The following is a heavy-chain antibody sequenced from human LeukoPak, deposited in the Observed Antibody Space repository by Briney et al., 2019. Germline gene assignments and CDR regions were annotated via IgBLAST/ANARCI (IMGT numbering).Heavy chain of an antibody. CDR1: GYSISSGYY. D-gene: IGHD2-21*01. CDR3: ARHMVGSSVSSRRAFDI. Sequence: PSETLSLTCAVSGYSISSGYYWGWIRQPPGKGLEWIGSIYHSGSTYYNPSLKSRVTISVDTSKNQFSLKLSSVTAADTAVYYCARHMVGSSVSSRRAFDIWGQGTMVTVSS. V-gene: IGHV4-38-2*01. J-gene: IGHJ3*02. CDR2: IYHSGST.